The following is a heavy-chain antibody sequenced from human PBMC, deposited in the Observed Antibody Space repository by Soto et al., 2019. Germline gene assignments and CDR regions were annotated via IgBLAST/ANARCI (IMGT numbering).Heavy chain of an antibody. CDR1: GGSISSGDYY. V-gene: IGHV4-30-4*01. CDR2: IYHSGST. J-gene: IGHJ4*02. D-gene: IGHD6-13*01. CDR3: ARGASSGQLVSNYFDY. Sequence: QVQLQESGPGLVKPSQTLSLTCTVSGGSISSGDYYWSWIRQPPGKGREWIGYIYHSGSTYYNPSLKSRVTISVDTSKNQFSLKLSSVTAADTAVYYCARGASSGQLVSNYFDYWGQGTLVTVSS.